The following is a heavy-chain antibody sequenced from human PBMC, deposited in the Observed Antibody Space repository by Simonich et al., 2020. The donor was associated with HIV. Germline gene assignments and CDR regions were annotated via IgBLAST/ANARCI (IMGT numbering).Heavy chain of an antibody. V-gene: IGHV3-30*07. CDR2: ISDDGSNK. CDR1: GFTFSSYA. CDR3: ARDGAATHYYYYYMDV. D-gene: IGHD6-13*01. J-gene: IGHJ6*03. Sequence: QVQLVESGGGVVQPVRSLRLSCAASGFTFSSYAMHWFRQAPGKGRGWGAVISDDGSNKYYADSVKGRFTISRDNSKNTLYLQMNSLRAEDTAVYYCARDGAATHYYYYYMDVWGKGTTVTVSS.